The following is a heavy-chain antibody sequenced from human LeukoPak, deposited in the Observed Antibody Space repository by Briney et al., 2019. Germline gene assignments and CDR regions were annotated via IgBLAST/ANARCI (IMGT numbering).Heavy chain of an antibody. CDR1: GYSFTSYW. V-gene: IGHV5-51*01. CDR2: IYPGDSDT. Sequence: PGESLKISCKGSGYSFTSYWIGWVRPIPGKGLEWMGIIYPGDSDTRYSPSFQGQVTISADKSISTAYLQWSSLKASDTAMYYCARIYGPYYYYYYMDVWGKGTTVTVSS. CDR3: ARIYGPYYYYYYMDV. J-gene: IGHJ6*03. D-gene: IGHD3-16*01.